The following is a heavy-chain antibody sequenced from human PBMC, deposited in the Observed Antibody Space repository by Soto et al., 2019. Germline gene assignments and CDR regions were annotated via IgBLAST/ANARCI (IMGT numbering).Heavy chain of an antibody. CDR3: ARRDGYNFDY. D-gene: IGHD5-12*01. CDR1: GFIFSNYA. Sequence: EVQLVESGGGLVQPGGSLRLSCAASGFIFSNYAMHWVRQAPGQGLEYVSAINSHGDSTYYANSVKGRFTISRDNSKNTLDLQMGSLRTEDMAVYYCARRDGYNFDYWGQGTLVTVSS. V-gene: IGHV3-64*01. J-gene: IGHJ4*02. CDR2: INSHGDST.